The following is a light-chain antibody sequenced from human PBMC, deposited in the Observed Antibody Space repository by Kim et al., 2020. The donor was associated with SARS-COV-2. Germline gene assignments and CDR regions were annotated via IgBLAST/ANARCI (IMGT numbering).Light chain of an antibody. CDR1: QTINNN. J-gene: IGKJ1*01. V-gene: IGKV3-15*01. Sequence: PVAPGERATLSGRASQTINNNVAWYQQKPGQVPRLLIYDASTRATDIPARFSGSGSGTEFTLTISSLQSEDFAVYYCHQYDKWPTFGQGTKVDIK. CDR2: DAS. CDR3: HQYDKWPT.